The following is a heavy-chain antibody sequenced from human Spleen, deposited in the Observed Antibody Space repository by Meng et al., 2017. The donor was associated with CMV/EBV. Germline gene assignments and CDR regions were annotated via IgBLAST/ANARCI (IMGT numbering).Heavy chain of an antibody. D-gene: IGHD3-3*01. CDR2: INHSGST. CDR3: AKMDRYDFWMDV. J-gene: IGHJ6*02. CDR1: GGSFSGYY. V-gene: IGHV4-34*01. Sequence: GSLRLSCAVYGGSFSGYYWSWIRQPPGKGLEWIGEINHSGSTNYNPSLKSRVTISVDTSKNHFSLRLRSVTAADTAVYYCAKMDRYDFWMDVWGQGTTVTVSS.